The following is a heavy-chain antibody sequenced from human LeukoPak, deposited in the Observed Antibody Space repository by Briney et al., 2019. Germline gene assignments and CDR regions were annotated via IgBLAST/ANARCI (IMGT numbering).Heavy chain of an antibody. Sequence: GESLKISCKGSGYSFTSYWIGWVRQMPGKGLEWMGIIYPGDSDTRYNPSFQGQVTISADKSISTAYLQWSSLKASDTAMYYCARRAKLVHESYYYGSGDYYYYMDVWGKGTTVTVSS. V-gene: IGHV5-51*01. CDR2: IYPGDSDT. CDR1: GYSFTSYW. D-gene: IGHD3-10*01. CDR3: ARRAKLVHESYYYGSGDYYYYMDV. J-gene: IGHJ6*03.